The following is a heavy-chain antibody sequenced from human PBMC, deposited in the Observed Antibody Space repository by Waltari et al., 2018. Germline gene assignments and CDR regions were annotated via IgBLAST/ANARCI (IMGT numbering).Heavy chain of an antibody. CDR3: VTGLTTVTAKDYFDH. Sequence: EVQLVESGGGSVQPGGSLRLSCAASGMPFSKYWMYWVRQAPGKGREWVANIKQDGSEKNYVDSVEGRFSISRDNAQNSLYLQMNSLRAEDTAIYYCVTGLTTVTAKDYFDHWGQGALVTVS. J-gene: IGHJ4*02. CDR1: GMPFSKYW. V-gene: IGHV3-7*01. D-gene: IGHD4-17*01. CDR2: IKQDGSEK.